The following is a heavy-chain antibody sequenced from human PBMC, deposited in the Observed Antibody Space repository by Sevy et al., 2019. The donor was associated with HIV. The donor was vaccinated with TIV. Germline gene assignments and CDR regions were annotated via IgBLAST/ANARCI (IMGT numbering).Heavy chain of an antibody. V-gene: IGHV3-7*01. CDR1: GFTFSSYW. D-gene: IGHD6-25*01. CDR2: IKQDGSEK. J-gene: IGHJ4*02. CDR3: ARALAAAASY. Sequence: GGSLRLSCAASGFTFSSYWMNWVRQAPGKGLEWVANIKQDGSEKYYVDSVKGRFTISGANAKNSMHLQMNSLRAEDTVVYYCARALAAAASYWGQGTLVTVSS.